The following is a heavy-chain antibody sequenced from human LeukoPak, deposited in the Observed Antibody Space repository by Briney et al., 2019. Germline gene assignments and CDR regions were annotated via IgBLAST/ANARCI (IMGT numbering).Heavy chain of an antibody. CDR3: TKAPLRSCSGAFCYPFDY. CDR1: GFTFSSYE. CDR2: TVGGRPDT. J-gene: IGHJ4*02. Sequence: GGSLRLSCAASGFTFSSYEMNWVRQAPGKGLEWVAATVGGRPDTYHADSVKGRFTVSRDDSRSTLFLQMNSLRVEDTAVYYCTKAPLRSCSGAFCYPFDYWGQGTLVTVSS. D-gene: IGHD2-8*02. V-gene: IGHV3-23*01.